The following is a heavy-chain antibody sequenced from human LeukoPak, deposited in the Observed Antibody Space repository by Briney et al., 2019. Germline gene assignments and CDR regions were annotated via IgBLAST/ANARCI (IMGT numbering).Heavy chain of an antibody. CDR2: ISSSSSTI. D-gene: IGHD4-17*01. Sequence: KPGGSLRLSCAASGFTFSSYSMNWVRQAPGKGLEWVSYISSSSSTIYYAESVKGRFTISRDNAKNSLYLQMNSLRDEDTAVYYCASLDYAGEPNWFDPWGQGTLVTVSS. CDR1: GFTFSSYS. CDR3: ASLDYAGEPNWFDP. J-gene: IGHJ5*02. V-gene: IGHV3-48*02.